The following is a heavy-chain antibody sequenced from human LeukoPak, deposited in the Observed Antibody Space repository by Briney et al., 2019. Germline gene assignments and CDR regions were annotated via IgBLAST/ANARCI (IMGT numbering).Heavy chain of an antibody. V-gene: IGHV4-34*01. J-gene: IGHJ5*02. CDR3: ATYYGSGSYYNWFDP. CDR2: INHSGST. D-gene: IGHD3-10*01. CDR1: GGSFSGYY. Sequence: SETLSLTCAVYGGSFSGYYWSWIRQPPGKGLEWIGQINHSGSTNYNPSLKSRVTISVDTSKNQFSLKLSSVTAADTAVYYCATYYGSGSYYNWFDPWGQGTLVTVSS.